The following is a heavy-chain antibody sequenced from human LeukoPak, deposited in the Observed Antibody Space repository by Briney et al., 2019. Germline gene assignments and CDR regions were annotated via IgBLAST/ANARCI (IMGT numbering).Heavy chain of an antibody. CDR3: AGNLIAAGSDYYYYYMDV. CDR2: INPNSGGT. J-gene: IGHJ6*03. CDR1: GYTFTGYY. Sequence: ASVKVSCKASGYTFTGYYMRWVRQAPGQGLEWMGWINPNSGGTNYAQKFQGRVTMTRDTSISTAYMELSRLRSDDTAVYYCAGNLIAAGSDYYYYYMDVWGKGTTVTVSS. V-gene: IGHV1-2*02. D-gene: IGHD6-13*01.